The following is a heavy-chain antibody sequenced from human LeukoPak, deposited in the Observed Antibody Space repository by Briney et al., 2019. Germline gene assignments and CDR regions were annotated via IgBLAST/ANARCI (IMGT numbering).Heavy chain of an antibody. CDR2: ISGGGSAT. CDR1: GFTLSNFA. D-gene: IGHD3-22*01. V-gene: IGHV3-23*01. CDR3: AKNSDISVYYSEGFDY. Sequence: GGSLRLSCAASGFTLSNFAMNWVRQAPGKGLEWVSAISGGGSATFYAASVKGRFTISRDNSKNTVFLQMNSLRAEDTAVYYCAKNSDISVYYSEGFDYWGQGTLATVSA. J-gene: IGHJ4*02.